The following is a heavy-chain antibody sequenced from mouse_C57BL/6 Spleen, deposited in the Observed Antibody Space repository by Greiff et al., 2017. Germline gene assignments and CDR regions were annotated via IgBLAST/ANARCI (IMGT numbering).Heavy chain of an antibody. J-gene: IGHJ1*03. V-gene: IGHV1-64*01. CDR3: ARGDYGSSYGYFDV. CDR1: GYTFTSYW. CDR2: IHPNSGST. D-gene: IGHD1-1*01. Sequence: QVQLKQPGAELVKPGASVKLSCKASGYTFTSYWMHWVKQRPGQGLEWIGIIHPNSGSTNYNEKFKSKATLTVDKSSSTTYMQISSLTSEDSAVYDCARGDYGSSYGYFDVWGTGTTVTVSS.